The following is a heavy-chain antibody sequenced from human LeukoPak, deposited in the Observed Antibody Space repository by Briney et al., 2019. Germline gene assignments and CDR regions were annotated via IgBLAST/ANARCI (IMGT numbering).Heavy chain of an antibody. J-gene: IGHJ4*02. D-gene: IGHD1-14*01. V-gene: IGHV3-15*01. Sequence: GGSLRLSCAASGFTFSNAWMSWVRQAPGKRLEWVGRIKSKTDGGTTDYAAPVKGRFTISRDDSKNTLYLQMNSLKTEDTAVYYCTTASNRVTPDYWGQGTLVTVSS. CDR2: IKSKTDGGTT. CDR1: GFTFSNAW. CDR3: TTASNRVTPDY.